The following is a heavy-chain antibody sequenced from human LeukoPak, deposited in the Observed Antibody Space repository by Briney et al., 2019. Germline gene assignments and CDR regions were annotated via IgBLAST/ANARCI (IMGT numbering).Heavy chain of an antibody. CDR1: GYTFTNYA. J-gene: IGHJ4*02. V-gene: IGHV1-3*01. D-gene: IGHD1-7*01. CDR2: INAGNGNT. Sequence: GASVTVSCKASGYTFTNYAIHWVRQAPGQRLEWMGWINAGNGNTKYSQKFQGRVTITRDTSASTAYMELSSLRSEDTAVYYCARDLTGTPNWGQGTLVTVSS. CDR3: ARDLTGTPN.